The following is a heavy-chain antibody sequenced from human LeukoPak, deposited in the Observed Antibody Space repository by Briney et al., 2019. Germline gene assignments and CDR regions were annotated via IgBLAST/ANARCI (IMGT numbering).Heavy chain of an antibody. CDR1: GYTFTSYD. J-gene: IGHJ6*02. CDR2: MNPNSGNT. D-gene: IGHD3-22*01. Sequence: ASVKVSCKASGYTFTSYDINWVRQATGQGLEWMGWMNPNSGNTGYAQKFQGRVTMTRNTSISTAYMELSSLRSEDTAVYYCASGDYYDGSGHPYYGMDVWGQGTTVTVSS. V-gene: IGHV1-8*01. CDR3: ASGDYYDGSGHPYYGMDV.